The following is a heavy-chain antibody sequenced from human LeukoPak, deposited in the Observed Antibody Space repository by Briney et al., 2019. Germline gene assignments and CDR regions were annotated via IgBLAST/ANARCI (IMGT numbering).Heavy chain of an antibody. CDR2: ISYDGSNK. J-gene: IGHJ6*02. CDR1: GFTFCNYA. V-gene: IGHV3-30-3*01. D-gene: IGHD3-10*01. Sequence: PGRSLRLSCAASGFTFCNYAMHWVRQAPGKGLEWVAVISYDGSNKYYADSVKGRFTISRDNSKNTLYLQMNSLRAEDTAVYYCARGAYGSGSYYDYGMDVWGQGTTVTVSS. CDR3: ARGAYGSGSYYDYGMDV.